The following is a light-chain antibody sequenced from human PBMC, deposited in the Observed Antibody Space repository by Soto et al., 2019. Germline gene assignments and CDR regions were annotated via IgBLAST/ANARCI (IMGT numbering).Light chain of an antibody. CDR3: QQSYSTPPT. J-gene: IGKJ1*01. Sequence: DIQMTQSPSSLSASVGDRVTITCRASRSISSYLNWYQQKPGKAPKLLIYAASSLQSGVPSRFSGSGSGTDFTLTISSLQPEDSATYYCQQSYSTPPTFGQGTKVDIK. CDR1: RSISSY. CDR2: AAS. V-gene: IGKV1-39*01.